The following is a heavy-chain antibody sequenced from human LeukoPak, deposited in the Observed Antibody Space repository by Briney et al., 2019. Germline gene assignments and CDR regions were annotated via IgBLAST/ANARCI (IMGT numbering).Heavy chain of an antibody. J-gene: IGHJ5*02. CDR3: ARGFPTASSRNTWNWFDP. CDR2: IIPIFGTA. V-gene: IGHV1-69*05. CDR1: GGTFSSYA. Sequence: GASVKVSCKASGGTFSSYATSWVRQAPGQGLEWMGGIIPIFGTANYAQKFQGRVTITTDESTSTAYMELSSLRSEDTAVYYCARGFPTASSRNTWNWFDPWGQGTPVTVSS. D-gene: IGHD4-17*01.